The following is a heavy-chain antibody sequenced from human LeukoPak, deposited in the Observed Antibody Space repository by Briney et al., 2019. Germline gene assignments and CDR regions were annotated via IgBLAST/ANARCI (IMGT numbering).Heavy chain of an antibody. CDR1: GGSFSGYY. J-gene: IGHJ4*02. CDR2: FNHSGST. V-gene: IGHV4-34*01. D-gene: IGHD5-18*01. CDR3: ARGRPRGYSYGFAPALDY. Sequence: PSETLSLTCDVYGGSFSGYYWSWIRQPPGKGLEGIGEFNHSGSTNYNPSLKSRVTISVDTSKNQFSLKLSSVTAADTAVYYCARGRPRGYSYGFAPALDYWGQGTLVTVSS.